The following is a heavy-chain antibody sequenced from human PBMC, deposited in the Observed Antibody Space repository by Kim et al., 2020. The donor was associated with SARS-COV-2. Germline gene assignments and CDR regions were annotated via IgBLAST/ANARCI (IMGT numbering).Heavy chain of an antibody. CDR2: IKQDGSEK. V-gene: IGHV3-7*03. D-gene: IGHD6-19*01. CDR1: GFTFSSYW. J-gene: IGHJ6*01. CDR3: ARVLNSSGWLYYYYSYYGMDV. Sequence: GGSLRLSCAASGFTFSSYWMSWVRQAPGKGLEWVANIKQDGSEKYYVDSVKGRFTISRDNAKNSLYLQINSLRAEDTAVYYCARVLNSSGWLYYYYSYYGMDVCWQGATVTDYS.